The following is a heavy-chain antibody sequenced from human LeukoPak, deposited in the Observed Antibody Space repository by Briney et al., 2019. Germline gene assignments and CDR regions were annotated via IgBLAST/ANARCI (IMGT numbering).Heavy chain of an antibody. Sequence: TGGSLRLSCAASGFTFSSYEMNWVRQAPGKGLEWFSYISSSGSTTYYADSVKGRFTISRDNAKNSLYLQMNSLRAEDTAVYYCAKDHNYYDSSGYYYGDHLDYWGQGTLVTVSS. V-gene: IGHV3-48*03. CDR1: GFTFSSYE. CDR3: AKDHNYYDSSGYYYGDHLDY. D-gene: IGHD3-22*01. CDR2: ISSSGSTT. J-gene: IGHJ4*02.